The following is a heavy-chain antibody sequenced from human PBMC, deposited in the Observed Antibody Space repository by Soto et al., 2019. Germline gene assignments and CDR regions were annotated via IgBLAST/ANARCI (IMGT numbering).Heavy chain of an antibody. Sequence: ASVKVSCKASGYTFTSYVISWVRQAPGQGLEWMGWISAYNGNTNYAQKLQGRVTMTTDTSTSTAYMELRSLRSDDTAVYYCASLDTAMVTLDYWGQGTLVTVSS. CDR3: ASLDTAMVTLDY. CDR1: GYTFTSYV. CDR2: ISAYNGNT. D-gene: IGHD5-18*01. J-gene: IGHJ4*02. V-gene: IGHV1-18*01.